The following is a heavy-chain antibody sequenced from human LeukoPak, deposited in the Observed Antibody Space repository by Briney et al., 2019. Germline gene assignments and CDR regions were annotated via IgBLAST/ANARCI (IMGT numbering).Heavy chain of an antibody. CDR1: GFTFNNYA. V-gene: IGHV3-23*01. D-gene: IGHD2-15*01. Sequence: PGGSLRLSCAASGFTFNNYAMYWVRQAPGKGLEWVSGIFGIGGSSNYADSVKGRFTISRDNSKNTVYLQLDSLRVEDTAVYYCGKTTVGYSSGRYPGWPVDYWGQGTLVTVSS. CDR3: GKTTVGYSSGRYPGWPVDY. J-gene: IGHJ4*02. CDR2: IFGIGGSS.